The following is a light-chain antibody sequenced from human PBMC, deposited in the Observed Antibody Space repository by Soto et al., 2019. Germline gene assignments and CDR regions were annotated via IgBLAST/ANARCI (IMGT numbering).Light chain of an antibody. Sequence: QSALAQPPSASGSPGQSVTISCTGSSSDVGTYNFVSWYQQHPGKAPKLMIFGVTERPSGVPDRFSGSKSGNTASLTVSGLQADDEAVYYCYSYAGSSIWVFGSGTKLTVL. CDR2: GVT. CDR3: YSYAGSSIWV. CDR1: SSDVGTYNF. V-gene: IGLV2-8*01. J-gene: IGLJ1*01.